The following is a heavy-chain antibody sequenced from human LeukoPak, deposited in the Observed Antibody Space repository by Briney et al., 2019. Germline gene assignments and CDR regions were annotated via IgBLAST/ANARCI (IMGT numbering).Heavy chain of an antibody. CDR2: IIPISGTA. Sequence: SVKVSCKASGGTFISYAISWVRQASGQGLEWMGRIIPISGTANYAQKFQGRVTITADKSTSTAYMELSSLRSEDTAVYYCAREHSSPGDYYYYGMDVWGQGTTVTVSS. D-gene: IGHD6-13*01. CDR3: AREHSSPGDYYYYGMDV. V-gene: IGHV1-69*04. CDR1: GGTFISYA. J-gene: IGHJ6*02.